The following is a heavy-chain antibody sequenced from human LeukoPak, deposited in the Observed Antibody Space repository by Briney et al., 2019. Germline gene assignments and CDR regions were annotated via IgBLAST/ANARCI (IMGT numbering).Heavy chain of an antibody. CDR1: GFTFSSYS. CDR2: ISSSSSYI. Sequence: PGGSLRLSCAASGFTFSSYSMNWVRQAPGKGLEWVSSISSSSSYIYYADSVKGRFTISRDNAKNSLYLQMNSLRAEDTAVYYCARASYCGGDCPGHHFDYWGQGTPVTVSS. D-gene: IGHD2-21*01. J-gene: IGHJ4*02. V-gene: IGHV3-21*01. CDR3: ARASYCGGDCPGHHFDY.